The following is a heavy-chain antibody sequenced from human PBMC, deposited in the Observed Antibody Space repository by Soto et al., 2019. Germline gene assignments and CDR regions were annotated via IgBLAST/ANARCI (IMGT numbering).Heavy chain of an antibody. CDR1: GGYLSSSSCH. V-gene: IGHV4-39*01. Sequence: SEMLSLTCTVSGGYLSSSSCHWGRIRPPPGKGLEWIASIKYSGTTFYNPSLKSRVTLSVDTSKNQFALKLSSVTAAETAIYYGXRHVITGSYYDAFKIRGQGTMVTVS. CDR3: XRHVITGSYYDAFKI. D-gene: IGHD1-26*01. J-gene: IGHJ3*02. CDR2: IKYSGTT.